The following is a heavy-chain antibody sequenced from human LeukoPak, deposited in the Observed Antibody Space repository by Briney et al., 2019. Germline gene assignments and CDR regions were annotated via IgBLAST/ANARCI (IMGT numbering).Heavy chain of an antibody. CDR2: IIPIPGIA. D-gene: IGHD6-13*01. Sequence: SVKVSCKASGGTFSSYAISWVRQAPGQGLEWMGRIIPIPGIANYAQKFQGRVTITADKSTSTAYMELSSLRSEDTAVYYCARESDGAAAGSDYWGQGTLVTVSS. CDR1: GGTFSSYA. V-gene: IGHV1-69*04. J-gene: IGHJ4*02. CDR3: ARESDGAAAGSDY.